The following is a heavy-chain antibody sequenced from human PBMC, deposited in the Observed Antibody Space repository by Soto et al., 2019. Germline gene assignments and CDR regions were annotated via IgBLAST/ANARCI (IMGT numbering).Heavy chain of an antibody. CDR1: GYTFTSYY. V-gene: IGHV1-46*01. D-gene: IGHD3-22*01. CDR3: ARANGAPYYYDSSGYYFDY. J-gene: IGHJ4*02. CDR2: IIPSVGTA. Sequence: ASVKVSCKASGYTFTSYYMHWVRQAPGQGLEWMGIIIPSVGTANYAQKFQGRVTITADASTSTAYMELSSLRSEDTAVYYCARANGAPYYYDSSGYYFDYWGQGTLVTVSS.